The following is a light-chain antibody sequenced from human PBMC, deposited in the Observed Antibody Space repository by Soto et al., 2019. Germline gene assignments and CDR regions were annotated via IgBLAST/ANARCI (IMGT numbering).Light chain of an antibody. Sequence: VLTHSPATLSFSVVEIATLSSSASQSVSFYLAVYQQKPGQAPRLLIYDASNRATGIPARFSGSGSGTGFTVTISSLEPEDFAVYYCQKRSSWPINFGPGTRLEIK. CDR1: QSVSFY. V-gene: IGKV3-11*01. CDR2: DAS. CDR3: QKRSSWPIN. J-gene: IGKJ5*01.